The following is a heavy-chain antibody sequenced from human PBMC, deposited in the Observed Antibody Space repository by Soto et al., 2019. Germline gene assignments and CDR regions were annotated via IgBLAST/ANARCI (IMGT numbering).Heavy chain of an antibody. CDR1: GFTFSSYA. CDR3: AQGPHTQYCTNGVCSDY. V-gene: IGHV3-23*01. CDR2: ISGSGGST. J-gene: IGHJ4*02. Sequence: PGGSLSLSCAASGFTFSSYAMSWVRQAPGKGLEWVSAISGSGGSTYYADSVKGRFTISRDNSKNTLYLQMNSLRAEDTAVYYCAQGPHTQYCTNGVCSDYWGQGTLVTVSS. D-gene: IGHD2-8*01.